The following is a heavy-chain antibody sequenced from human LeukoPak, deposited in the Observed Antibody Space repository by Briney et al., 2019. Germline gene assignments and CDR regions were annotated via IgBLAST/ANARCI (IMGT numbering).Heavy chain of an antibody. CDR1: GVSISSYY. CDR3: ARAPPGHASGSDFPDY. CDR2: MYYSGNS. J-gene: IGHJ4*02. D-gene: IGHD3-10*01. V-gene: IGHV4-59*01. Sequence: SETLSLTRTVSGVSISSYYWSWIRQPPGKGLEWIGYMYYSGNSNYNASLKSRVTISADTSKNQVSLKLTSVTAADTAVYYCARAPPGHASGSDFPDYWGRGTMVIVSS.